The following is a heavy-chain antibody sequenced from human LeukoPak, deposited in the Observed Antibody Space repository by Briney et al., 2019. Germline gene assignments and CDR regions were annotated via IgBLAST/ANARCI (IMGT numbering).Heavy chain of an antibody. Sequence: GGSLRLSCAASGFTVSNYYMSWVRQAPGKGLEWVSVIYSGGSTYYADSVKGRFTISRDNSKNTLYLQMNSLRAGDTAVYYCAMGYSIGWYGGHWGQGTLVTVSS. J-gene: IGHJ4*02. D-gene: IGHD6-19*01. V-gene: IGHV3-53*01. CDR2: IYSGGST. CDR3: AMGYSIGWYGGH. CDR1: GFTVSNYY.